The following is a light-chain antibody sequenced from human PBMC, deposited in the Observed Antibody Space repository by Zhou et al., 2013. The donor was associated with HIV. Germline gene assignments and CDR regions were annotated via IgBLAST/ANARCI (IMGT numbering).Light chain of an antibody. V-gene: IGKV1-39*01. CDR3: QQYYNYPRT. J-gene: IGKJ1*01. Sequence: DIQMTQSPSFLSASVGDRVTITCRASQSISSYLNWYQQKPGKGPKLLIYGASSLQGGVPSRFSGNGSGTDFALTITCVQSEDFATYYCQQYYNYPRTFGQGTKLEVK. CDR1: QSISSY. CDR2: GAS.